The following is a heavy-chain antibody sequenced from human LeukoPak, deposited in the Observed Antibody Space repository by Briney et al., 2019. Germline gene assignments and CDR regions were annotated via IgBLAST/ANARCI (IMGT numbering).Heavy chain of an antibody. CDR3: AKGSSHWRDYYYFDY. D-gene: IGHD5-12*01. CDR2: ISGSGTGT. Sequence: QSGGSLRLSCAASGFTFNNYAMTWVRQAPEKGLEWVSAISGSGTGTYYADSLKGRFTISRDNSKNTVYLQMNSLTAEDTAVYYCAKGSSHWRDYYYFDYWGRGTLVTVSS. J-gene: IGHJ4*02. V-gene: IGHV3-23*01. CDR1: GFTFNNYA.